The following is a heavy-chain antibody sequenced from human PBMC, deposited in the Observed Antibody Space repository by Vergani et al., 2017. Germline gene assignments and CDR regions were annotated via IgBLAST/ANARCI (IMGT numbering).Heavy chain of an antibody. D-gene: IGHD3-9*01. Sequence: QLHMQESGPGLVKPSETLSLTCTVSGGSITSSSYYWGWIRQPPGKGLEWLGNIYHSGGAYYNPSLKGRVTISVDTSKNQFSLEATSVTAADTAIYFCARTESFILRYFHWALWGQGTLVTVSS. V-gene: IGHV4-39*01. CDR2: IYHSGGA. CDR1: GGSITSSSYY. J-gene: IGHJ4*02. CDR3: ARTESFILRYFHWAL.